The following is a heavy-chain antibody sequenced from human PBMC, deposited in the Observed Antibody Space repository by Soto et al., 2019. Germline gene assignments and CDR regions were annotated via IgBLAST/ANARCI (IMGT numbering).Heavy chain of an antibody. V-gene: IGHV3-74*01. CDR1: GFTFSRYW. CDR2: ISTEGSTT. D-gene: IGHD3-3*01. J-gene: IGHJ3*02. CDR3: AKDDFFVVGISRGFDI. Sequence: EVQLVESGGGLVQPGGSLRLSCAASGFTFSRYWMHWVRQAPGEGLVWVSGISTEGSTTRYVDSVKGRFTISRDNVKNTPYLHMSSLRAEDTAVYYCAKDDFFVVGISRGFDICGQGTVVTVSS.